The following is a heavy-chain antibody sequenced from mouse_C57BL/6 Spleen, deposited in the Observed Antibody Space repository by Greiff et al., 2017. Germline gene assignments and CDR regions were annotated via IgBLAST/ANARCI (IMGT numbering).Heavy chain of an antibody. CDR1: GFTFSSYA. V-gene: IGHV5-4*01. CDR3: ARVYYDYEGFAY. D-gene: IGHD2-4*01. Sequence: EVQVVESGGGLVKPGGSLKLSCAASGFTFSSYAMSWVRQTPEKRLEWVATISDGGSYTYYPDNVKGRFTISRDNAKNNLYLQMSHLKSEDTAMYYCARVYYDYEGFAYWGQGTLVTVSA. CDR2: ISDGGSYT. J-gene: IGHJ3*01.